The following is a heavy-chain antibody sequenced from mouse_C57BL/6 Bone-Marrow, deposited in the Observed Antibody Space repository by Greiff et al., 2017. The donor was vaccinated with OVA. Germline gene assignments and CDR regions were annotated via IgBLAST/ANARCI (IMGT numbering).Heavy chain of an antibody. V-gene: IGHV5-17*01. CDR3: ARGGTGYAMDY. CDR1: GFTFSDYG. J-gene: IGHJ4*01. CDR2: ISSGSSTI. Sequence: EVQRVESGGGLVKPGGSLKLSCAASGFTFSDYGMHWVRQAPEKGLEWVAYISSGSSTIYYADTVKGRFTNSRDNAKNTLFLQMTSLRSEDTAMYYCARGGTGYAMDYWGQGTSVTVSS. D-gene: IGHD4-1*01.